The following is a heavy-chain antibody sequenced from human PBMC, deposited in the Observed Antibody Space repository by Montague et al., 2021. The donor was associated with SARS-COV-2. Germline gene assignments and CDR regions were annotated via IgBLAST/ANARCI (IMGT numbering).Heavy chain of an antibody. Sequence: CAISGDSVSSNSATWHWIRQSPSRGLEWLGRTYYRSRWSNGYAVSVRSRIIINPDTSTSQFSLQLSSVTPEDTAVYFCARERWAVGVSFDYWGQGTLVTVSS. CDR2: TYYRSRWSN. D-gene: IGHD1-26*01. V-gene: IGHV6-1*01. J-gene: IGHJ4*02. CDR3: ARERWAVGVSFDY. CDR1: GDSVSSNSAT.